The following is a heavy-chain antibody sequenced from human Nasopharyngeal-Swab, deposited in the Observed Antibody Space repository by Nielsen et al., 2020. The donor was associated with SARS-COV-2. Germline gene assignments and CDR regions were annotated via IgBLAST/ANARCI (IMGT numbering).Heavy chain of an antibody. CDR3: ARSVAARWNYYYYGMDV. CDR1: GFTFSSYW. Sequence: LSLTCAASGFTFSSYWMHWVRQAPGKGLVWVSRINSDGSSTSYADSVKGRFTISRDNAKNTLYLQMNSLRAEDTAVYYCARSVAARWNYYYYGMDVWGQGTTVTVSS. D-gene: IGHD6-19*01. J-gene: IGHJ6*02. V-gene: IGHV3-74*01. CDR2: INSDGSST.